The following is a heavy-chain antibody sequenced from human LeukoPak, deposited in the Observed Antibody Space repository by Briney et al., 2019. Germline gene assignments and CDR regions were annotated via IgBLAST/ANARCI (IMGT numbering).Heavy chain of an antibody. J-gene: IGHJ4*02. V-gene: IGHV2-5*02. CDR3: AHTRHGATPTRLDF. D-gene: IGHD4/OR15-4a*01. CDR1: GFSLTSGGEG. CDR2: LYWDDDK. Sequence: SGPTLVNPTQTLTLTCSFSGFSLTSGGEGVAWIRQPPGKAPEWLALLYWDDDKRFRPSLQNRLTVSKDTSKNQVVLSMTKMDPLDTGTYYCAHTRHGATPTRLDFWGQGILVVVS.